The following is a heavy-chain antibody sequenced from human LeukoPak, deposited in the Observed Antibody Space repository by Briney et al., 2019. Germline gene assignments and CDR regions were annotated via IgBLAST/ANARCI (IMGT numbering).Heavy chain of an antibody. CDR3: ARVQYYDSSGYYHFDY. V-gene: IGHV1-2*02. CDR1: GYTFTGYY. CDR2: INPNSGGT. D-gene: IGHD3-22*01. J-gene: IGHJ4*02. Sequence: ASVKVSCKASGYTFTGYYTHWVRQAPGQGLEWMGWINPNSGGTNYAQKFQGRVTMTRDTSISTAYMELSRLRSDDTAVYYCARVQYYDSSGYYHFDYWGQGTLVTVSS.